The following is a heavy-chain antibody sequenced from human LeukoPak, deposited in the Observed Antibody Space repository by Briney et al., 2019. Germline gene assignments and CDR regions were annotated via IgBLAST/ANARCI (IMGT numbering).Heavy chain of an antibody. CDR1: GYTFTGYH. CDR3: ARSLRRDGYNYDY. CDR2: INPNSGDT. J-gene: IGHJ4*02. V-gene: IGHV1-2*04. Sequence: ASVKVSCKASGYTFTGYHMHWVRQAPGQGLEWMGRINPNSGDTNYAQKFQGWVTMTRDTSISTAYMELSRLRSDDTAVYYCARSLRRDGYNYDYWGQGTLVTVSS. D-gene: IGHD5-24*01.